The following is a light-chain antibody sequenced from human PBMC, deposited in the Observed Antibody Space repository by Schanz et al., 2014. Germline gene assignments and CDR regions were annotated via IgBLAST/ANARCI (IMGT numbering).Light chain of an antibody. V-gene: IGKV3-15*01. J-gene: IGKJ3*01. CDR2: DAS. CDR3: QQYNNWPVT. CDR1: QSVRSN. Sequence: EIVMTQSPATLSVSPGERAALSCRASQSVRSNLAWYQQKPGQAPRLLIYDASTRATGIPARFSGSGSGTEFTLTISSLQSEDVAVYYCQQYNNWPVTFGPGTKVDIK.